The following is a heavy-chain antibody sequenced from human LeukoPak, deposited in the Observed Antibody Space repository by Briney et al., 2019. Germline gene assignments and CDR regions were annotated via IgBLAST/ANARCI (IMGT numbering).Heavy chain of an antibody. Sequence: GGSLRLSCAASGFTLSAHWMSWVRQAPGKGLEWVANIKEDGSEKYYVDSVKGRFTISRDIAKNSLYLQMNSLRAEDTAVYYCARAVGAFDIWGQGTMVTVSS. D-gene: IGHD1-26*01. V-gene: IGHV3-7*01. CDR3: ARAVGAFDI. CDR1: GFTLSAHW. J-gene: IGHJ3*02. CDR2: IKEDGSEK.